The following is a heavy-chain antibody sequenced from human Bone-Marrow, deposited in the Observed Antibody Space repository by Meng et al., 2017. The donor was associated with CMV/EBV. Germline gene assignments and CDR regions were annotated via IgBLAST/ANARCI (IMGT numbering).Heavy chain of an antibody. V-gene: IGHV6-1*01. CDR2: TYYRSKWYN. D-gene: IGHD3-3*01. CDR3: ARGVPLAETYDFWSGYRYYFDY. CDR1: GDSVSSNSAA. J-gene: IGHJ4*02. Sequence: LRLSCAISGDSVSSNSAAWNWIRQSPSRGLEWLGRTYYRSKWYNDYAVSVKSRITINPDTSKNQFSLQLNSVTPEDTAVYYCARGVPLAETYDFWSGYRYYFDYWRQGTLVTVYS.